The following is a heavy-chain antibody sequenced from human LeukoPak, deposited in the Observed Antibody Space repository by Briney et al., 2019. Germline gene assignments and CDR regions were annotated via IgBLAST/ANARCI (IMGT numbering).Heavy chain of an antibody. CDR1: GYTFTTYY. V-gene: IGHV1-46*01. Sequence: GASVKVSCKASGYTFTTYYMHWLRQAPGQGPEWMGIINPRGGSTDYAQKFQGRVTMTSDTSTSTVYMELHGLRSDDTAVYLCARVGMTAATADFWGQGTLVTVSS. D-gene: IGHD6-25*01. CDR2: INPRGGST. J-gene: IGHJ4*02. CDR3: ARVGMTAATADF.